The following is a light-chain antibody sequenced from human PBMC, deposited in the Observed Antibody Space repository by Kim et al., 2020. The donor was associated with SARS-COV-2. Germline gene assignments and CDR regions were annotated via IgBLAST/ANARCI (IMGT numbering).Light chain of an antibody. CDR1: QSISVN. V-gene: IGKV3-15*01. CDR3: QQFNDWYS. Sequence: LSVSPGERATLSSRASQSISVNLAWYQQKPGQAPRLLIHDASTRATGIPARFSGSGSGTEFTLTISSLQSEDSAVYYCQQFNDWYSFGQGTKLEI. J-gene: IGKJ2*03. CDR2: DAS.